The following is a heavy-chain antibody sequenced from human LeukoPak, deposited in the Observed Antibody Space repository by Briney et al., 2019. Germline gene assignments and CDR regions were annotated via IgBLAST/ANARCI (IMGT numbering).Heavy chain of an antibody. D-gene: IGHD2-15*01. V-gene: IGHV4-59*01. CDR2: IYYSGTT. J-gene: IGHJ6*02. Sequence: SETLSLTCTVSGGSISSYYWSWIWQPPGKGLEWIGYIYYSGTTNSNPSLKSRVTISVDTSKNQFSLKLSSVTAADTAVYYCARATSDSLGYYYYGMDVWGQGTTVTVSS. CDR1: GGSISSYY. CDR3: ARATSDSLGYYYYGMDV.